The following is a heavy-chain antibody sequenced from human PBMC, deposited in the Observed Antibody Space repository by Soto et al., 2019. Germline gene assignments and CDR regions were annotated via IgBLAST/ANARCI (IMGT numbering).Heavy chain of an antibody. V-gene: IGHV1-8*02. Sequence: GRVKASCKGYGGTFSSYGINRVRQATGQGPEWMGWMNPNSGNTGYAQKFRGRVTMTRNTSISTAYMELSSLRSEDTAVYYCARDSAAAGPHWFDPWGQRTLVAVTS. D-gene: IGHD6-13*01. J-gene: IGHJ5*02. CDR1: GGTFSSYG. CDR2: MNPNSGNT. CDR3: ARDSAAAGPHWFDP.